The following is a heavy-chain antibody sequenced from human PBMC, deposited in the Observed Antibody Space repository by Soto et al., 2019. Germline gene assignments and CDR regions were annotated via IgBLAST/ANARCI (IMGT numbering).Heavy chain of an antibody. J-gene: IGHJ4*02. CDR3: ARDAPFPITGTTFDY. CDR1: GYSFTSYS. CDR2: INPGGGIT. D-gene: IGHD1-7*01. V-gene: IGHV1-46*01. Sequence: ASVKVSCKASGYSFTSYSIHWVRQAPGQGLEWVGMINPGGGITAYAQNFQGRATMTRDTSTTTVYMELSSLRSEDTAVYYCARDAPFPITGTTFDYWGQGTLVTVSS.